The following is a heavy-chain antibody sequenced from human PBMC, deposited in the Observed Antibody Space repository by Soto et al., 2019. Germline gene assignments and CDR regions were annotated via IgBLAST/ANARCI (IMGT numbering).Heavy chain of an antibody. CDR2: INPSGGST. J-gene: IGHJ6*02. D-gene: IGHD2-8*01. CDR3: ARDHCTNGVCYYDYYYYGMDV. CDR1: GYTFTSYY. Sequence: QEQLVQSGAEVKKPGASVKVSCKASGYTFTSYYMHWVRQAPGQGLEWMGIINPSGGSTSYAQKFQGRVTMTRDTSTSTVYMELSSLRSEDTAVYYCARDHCTNGVCYYDYYYYGMDVWGQGTTVTVSS. V-gene: IGHV1-46*01.